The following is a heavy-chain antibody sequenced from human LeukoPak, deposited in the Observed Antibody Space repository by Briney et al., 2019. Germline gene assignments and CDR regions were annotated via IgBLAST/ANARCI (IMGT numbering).Heavy chain of an antibody. J-gene: IGHJ4*02. D-gene: IGHD6-13*01. CDR2: ISGGGGST. Sequence: GGSLRLSCAASGFTFSSYAMNWVRQAPGKGLEWVAAISGGGGSTYYADSVRGRFTISRDNSKNTLYLQMNSLRDEDTAVYYCTTDLAAAARDYWGQGTLVTVSS. CDR1: GFTFSSYA. CDR3: TTDLAAAARDY. V-gene: IGHV3-23*01.